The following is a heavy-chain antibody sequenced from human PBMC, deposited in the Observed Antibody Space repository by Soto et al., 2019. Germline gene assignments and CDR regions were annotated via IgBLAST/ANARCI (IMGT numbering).Heavy chain of an antibody. CDR2: IKSKTDGGTT. CDR3: TTALTIYYDSSGYFDY. V-gene: IGHV3-15*01. Sequence: EGSLRLYCAASRFTFSNAWMSWVRQAPGKGLEWVGRIKSKTDGGTTDYAAPVKGRFTISRDDSKNTLYLQMNSLKTEDTAVYYCTTALTIYYDSSGYFDYWGQGTLVTVSS. CDR1: RFTFSNAW. J-gene: IGHJ4*02. D-gene: IGHD3-22*01.